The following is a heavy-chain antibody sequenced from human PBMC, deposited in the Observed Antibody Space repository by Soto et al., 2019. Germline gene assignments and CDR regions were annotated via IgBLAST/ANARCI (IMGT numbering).Heavy chain of an antibody. CDR1: GYSFTSYW. Sequence: VESQKISGKGSGYSFTSYWLAWVRQMPGKGLESMGIIYPGDSDTRYSPSFQGHVTISADESTNTAYLQWSSLKPSDTALYEGARCRRINAGKDVWGQRTTVTVSS. J-gene: IGHJ6*02. V-gene: IGHV5-51*01. CDR3: ARCRRINAGKDV. CDR2: IYPGDSDT. D-gene: IGHD2-21*01.